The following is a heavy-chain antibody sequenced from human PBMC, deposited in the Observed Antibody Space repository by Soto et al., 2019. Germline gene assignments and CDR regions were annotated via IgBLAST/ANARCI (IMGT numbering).Heavy chain of an antibody. CDR2: IIPIFGTA. CDR3: ARAGELDSSGYYRRYFDY. CDR1: VGTFSSYA. D-gene: IGHD3-22*01. J-gene: IGHJ4*02. V-gene: IGHV1-69*13. Sequence: SVKASCKASVGTFSSYAIRWVRQAPEQGLEWMGGIIPIFGTANYAQKFQGRVTITADESTSTAYMELSSLRSEDTAVYYCARAGELDSSGYYRRYFDYWGQGTLVTVSS.